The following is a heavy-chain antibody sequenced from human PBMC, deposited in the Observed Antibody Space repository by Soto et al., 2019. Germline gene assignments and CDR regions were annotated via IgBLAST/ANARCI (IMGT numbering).Heavy chain of an antibody. J-gene: IGHJ6*02. CDR2: ISFSSSGSYI. CDR1: GFTFSSYS. V-gene: IGHV3-21*01. D-gene: IGHD2-8*01. CDR3: ARDLMGYAMDV. Sequence: PGGSLRLSCAASGFTFSSYSMNWVRQAPGKGLEWVSFISFSSSGSYIYYADSAKGRFTISRDNAKNSLFLQMNSLRAEDTAVYYCARDLMGYAMDVWGQGTTVTVSS.